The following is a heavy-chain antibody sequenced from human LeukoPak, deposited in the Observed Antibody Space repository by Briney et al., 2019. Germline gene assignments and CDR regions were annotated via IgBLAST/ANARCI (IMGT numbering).Heavy chain of an antibody. J-gene: IGHJ4*02. CDR3: VRTFLAADGARPIDY. CDR2: INPESGVT. Sequence: GASVKVSCKASGYTFTGYYMHWLRQAPGRGLEWLGWINPESGVTDFAQNFRGRVTMTRDTSISTAYMQLSRLTSDDSAMYYCVRTFLAADGARPIDYWGQGTLVTVSA. V-gene: IGHV1-2*02. CDR1: GYTFTGYY. D-gene: IGHD6-13*01.